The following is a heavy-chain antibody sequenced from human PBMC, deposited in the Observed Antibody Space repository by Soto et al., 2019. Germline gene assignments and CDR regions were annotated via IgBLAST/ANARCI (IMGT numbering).Heavy chain of an antibody. CDR1: GFTFNSYD. CDR3: TRGGYNEGGFDY. D-gene: IGHD5-12*01. CDR2: LNSHDGLT. V-gene: IGHV3-21*01. J-gene: IGHJ4*02. Sequence: GGSLRLSCTASGFTFNSYDMNWVRQAPGKGLEWVSSLNSHDGLTHYADSVKGRFAISRDNAKNSLYLQMNSLRVEDTAVYYCTRGGYNEGGFDYWGQGNLVTVSS.